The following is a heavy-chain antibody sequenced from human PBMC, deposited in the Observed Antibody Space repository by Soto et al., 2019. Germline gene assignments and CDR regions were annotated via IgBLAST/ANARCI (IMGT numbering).Heavy chain of an antibody. CDR3: ARGRYKGPPYGMDV. D-gene: IGHD1-1*01. Sequence: ASVKVSGKASGYTFTDYYIHWLRQAPGQGLEWMGWINPRSGSTDYAQRFQGRVSMTRDTPITTAYMELSRLTSDDTAVYYCARGRYKGPPYGMDVWGQGTTVTVSS. CDR1: GYTFTDYY. V-gene: IGHV1-2*02. J-gene: IGHJ6*02. CDR2: INPRSGST.